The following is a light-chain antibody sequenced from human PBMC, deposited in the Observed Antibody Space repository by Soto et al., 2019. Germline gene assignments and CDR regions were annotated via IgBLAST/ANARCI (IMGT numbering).Light chain of an antibody. J-gene: IGKJ2*01. CDR2: GAS. CDR3: QQYNNWPPAYT. CDR1: QRISSN. Sequence: EIVMTQSPATLSVSPRERATLSCRASQRISSNLAWYQQKPGQAPRLLIYGASTRATGIPERFSGSGSGTEFTLTISSLQSEDFAVYYCQQYNNWPPAYTFGQRTKVDIK. V-gene: IGKV3-15*01.